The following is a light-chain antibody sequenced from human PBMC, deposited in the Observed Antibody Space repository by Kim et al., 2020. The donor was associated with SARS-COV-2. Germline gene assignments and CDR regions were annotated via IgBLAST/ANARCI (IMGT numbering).Light chain of an antibody. CDR1: QSVNNNY. CDR3: QQYAASPWT. V-gene: IGKV3-20*01. CDR2: GAS. Sequence: SPGERATLSCRASQSVNNNYLAWYQQKPGQRPKLLIYGASNRATGIADRFSGSGSGTEFTLTISRLEPEDFAVYHCQQYAASPWTFGQGTKVDIK. J-gene: IGKJ1*01.